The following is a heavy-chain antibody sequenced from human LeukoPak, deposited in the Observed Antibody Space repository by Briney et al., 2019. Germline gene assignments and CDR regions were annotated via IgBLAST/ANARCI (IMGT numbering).Heavy chain of an antibody. V-gene: IGHV3-73*01. CDR1: GFTFSGSA. Sequence: GGSLRLSCAASGFTFSGSAMHWVRQASGKGLEWVGRIRSKANSYATAYAASVKGRFTISRDDSKNTAYLQMNSLKTDDTAVYYCTPSLYDILTGSDYWGQGTLVTVSS. D-gene: IGHD3-9*01. CDR3: TPSLYDILTGSDY. CDR2: IRSKANSYAT. J-gene: IGHJ4*02.